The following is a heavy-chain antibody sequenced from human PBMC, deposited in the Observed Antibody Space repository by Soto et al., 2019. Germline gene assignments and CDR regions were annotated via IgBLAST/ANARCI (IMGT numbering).Heavy chain of an antibody. V-gene: IGHV3-23*01. CDR1: GFIFSTSGSAFSRYA. J-gene: IGHJ4*02. CDR3: ATPAYDY. Sequence: PVGSLRLSGAASGFIFSTSGSAFSRYAMTWVRQTPGKALEWVSSISGSGVRTYYSDSVRGRFTISRDNSKDRLYLEMNSVRAEDTAVYYCATPAYDYWGQGTLVTVSS. D-gene: IGHD3-16*01. CDR2: ISGSGVRT.